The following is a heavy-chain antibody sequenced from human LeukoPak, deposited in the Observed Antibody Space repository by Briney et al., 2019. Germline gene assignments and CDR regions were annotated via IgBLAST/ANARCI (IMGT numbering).Heavy chain of an antibody. CDR2: IYYSGST. J-gene: IGHJ3*02. CDR3: ARGNYYDSSGYPDAFDI. D-gene: IGHD3-22*01. CDR1: GGSISSGGYS. Sequence: SQTLSLTCAVSGGSISSGGYSWSWIRQPPGKGLEWIGYIYYSGSTYYNPSLKSRVTISVDRSKNQFSLKLSSVTAADTAVYYCARGNYYDSSGYPDAFDIWGQGTMVTVSS. V-gene: IGHV4-30-2*01.